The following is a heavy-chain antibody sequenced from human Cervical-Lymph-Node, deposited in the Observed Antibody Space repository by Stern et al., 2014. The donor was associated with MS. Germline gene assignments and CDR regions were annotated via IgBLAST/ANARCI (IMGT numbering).Heavy chain of an antibody. Sequence: MQLVESGGGVVQPGRSLRLSCASSGFTFSSYAMHWVRHDPGQGLEWVAVISYDGSNKYYADSVKGRFTISRDNSKNTLFLQMNSLRAEDTAVYYCTREMIAATGTIPFDYWGQGTLVTVSS. CDR3: TREMIAATGTIPFDY. D-gene: IGHD6-13*01. CDR1: GFTFSSYA. V-gene: IGHV3-30*01. J-gene: IGHJ4*02. CDR2: ISYDGSNK.